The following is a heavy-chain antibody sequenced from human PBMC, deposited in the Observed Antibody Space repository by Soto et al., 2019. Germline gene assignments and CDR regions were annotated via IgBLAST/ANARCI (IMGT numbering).Heavy chain of an antibody. V-gene: IGHV1-2*02. CDR3: ARALPIVGTTTWDY. CDR2: INPNNGGT. D-gene: IGHD1-26*01. CDR1: GYTFTGYY. J-gene: IGHJ4*02. Sequence: QVQLVQSGAEVKKSGASVMVSCKASGYTFTGYYIHWVRQAPGQGLEWMGWINPNNGGTNYVQKFLGRVTMTRETSISTAYMELSRLRSDDTAVYYCARALPIVGTTTWDYWGQGTLVTVSS.